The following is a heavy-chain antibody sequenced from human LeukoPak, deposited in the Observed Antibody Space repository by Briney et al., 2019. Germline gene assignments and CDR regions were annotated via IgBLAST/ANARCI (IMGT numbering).Heavy chain of an antibody. J-gene: IGHJ6*03. CDR1: GFTFSSYA. Sequence: PGGSLRLSCAASGFTFSSYAMSWVRQAPGKGLEWVSAISGSGGSTYYADSVKGRFTISRDNSKNTLYLQMNSLRAEDTAVYYCXKGSXRFLEWLDESHYYYXXDXWGXXXXVT. V-gene: IGHV3-23*01. CDR3: XKGSXRFLEWLDESHYYYXXDX. CDR2: ISGSGGST. D-gene: IGHD3-3*01.